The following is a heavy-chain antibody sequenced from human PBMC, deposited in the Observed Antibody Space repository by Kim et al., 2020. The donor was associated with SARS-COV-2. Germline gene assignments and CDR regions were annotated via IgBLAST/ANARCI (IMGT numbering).Heavy chain of an antibody. Sequence: GGSLRLSCAASGFTFSSYAMSWVRQAPGKGLEWVSAISGSGGSTYYADSVKGRFTISRDNSKNTLYLQMNSLRAEDTAVYYCAKRLMVRGVIVVWAPDYWGQGTLVTVSS. CDR3: AKRLMVRGVIVVWAPDY. CDR2: ISGSGGST. CDR1: GFTFSSYA. D-gene: IGHD3-10*01. V-gene: IGHV3-23*01. J-gene: IGHJ4*02.